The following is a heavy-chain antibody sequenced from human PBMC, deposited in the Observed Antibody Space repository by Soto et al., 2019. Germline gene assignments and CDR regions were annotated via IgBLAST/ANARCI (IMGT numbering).Heavy chain of an antibody. V-gene: IGHV1-69*13. D-gene: IGHD6-19*01. CDR1: GGTFSSYA. CDR3: AILENSSGWYPFDY. Sequence: GASVKVSCKASGGTFSSYAISWVRQAPGQGHEWMGGIIPIFGTANYAQKFQGRVTITADESTSTAYMELSSLRSEDMAVYYCAILENSSGWYPFDYWGQGTLVTVSS. J-gene: IGHJ4*02. CDR2: IIPIFGTA.